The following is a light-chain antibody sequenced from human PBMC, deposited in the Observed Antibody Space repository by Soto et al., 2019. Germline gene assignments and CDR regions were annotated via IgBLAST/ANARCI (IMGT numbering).Light chain of an antibody. CDR2: TTS. V-gene: IGKV3-11*01. J-gene: IGKJ4*01. CDR1: QSISRH. Sequence: EIVLTQSPATLSLSPGDRATLSCRASQSISRHLAWYQQKPGQAPRLLIYTTSNRATGIPARFSGSGSGTDCTLTIGSLEPEDFAVYYCQQRSNWPLTFGGGTKVEIK. CDR3: QQRSNWPLT.